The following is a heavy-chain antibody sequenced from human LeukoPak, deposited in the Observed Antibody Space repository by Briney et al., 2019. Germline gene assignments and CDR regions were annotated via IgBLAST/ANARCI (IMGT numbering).Heavy chain of an antibody. CDR2: INHSGST. J-gene: IGHJ5*02. CDR1: GGSFSGYY. Sequence: SETLSLTCAVYGGSFSGYYWSWIRQPPGKGLEWIGEINHSGSTNYNPSLKSRLTISVDTSKNQFSLKLSSVTAADTAVYYCARVPRVRHGGRGYNWFDPWGQGTLVTVSS. CDR3: ARVPRVRHGGRGYNWFDP. V-gene: IGHV4-34*01. D-gene: IGHD3-16*01.